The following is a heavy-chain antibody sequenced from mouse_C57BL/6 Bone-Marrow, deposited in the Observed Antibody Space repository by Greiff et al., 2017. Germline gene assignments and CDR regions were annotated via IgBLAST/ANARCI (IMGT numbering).Heavy chain of an antibody. D-gene: IGHD1-1*01. Sequence: VQLQQSGAELVRPGASVKLSCTASGFNIKDDYMHWVKQRPEQGLEWIGWIDPENGDTESASKFQGKATITADTSSNTAYLQLSSLTSEDTAVYYCTTVYYYGSSPYYLDYWGQGTTLTVSS. CDR1: GFNIKDDY. CDR3: TTVYYYGSSPYYLDY. V-gene: IGHV14-4*01. J-gene: IGHJ2*01. CDR2: IDPENGDT.